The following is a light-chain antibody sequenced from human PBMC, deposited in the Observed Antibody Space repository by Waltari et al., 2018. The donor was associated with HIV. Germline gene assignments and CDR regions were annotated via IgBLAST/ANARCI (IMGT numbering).Light chain of an antibody. CDR1: NIGGKS. CDR2: DDS. V-gene: IGLV3-21*02. CDR3: QVWDIHSDHVL. J-gene: IGLJ2*01. Sequence: SYVLTQPPSVSVAPGQTARITCAGSNIGGKSVHWHQQKPGQAPVLVVYDDSDRPSGSPERFAGANSGNTATLTISRVEAGDEADYYCQVWDIHSDHVLFGGGTKLTVL.